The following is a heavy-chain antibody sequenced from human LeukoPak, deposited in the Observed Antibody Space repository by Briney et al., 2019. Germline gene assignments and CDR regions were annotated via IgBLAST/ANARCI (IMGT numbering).Heavy chain of an antibody. CDR2: ISGSGGST. Sequence: GGSLRLSCAASGFTFSSYDMSWVRQAPGKGLEWVSAISGSGGSTYYADSVKGRFTISRDNSKNTLYLQMNSLRAEDTAVYYCAIRAHAYYYYYMDVWGKGTTVTVSS. CDR3: AIRAHAYYYYYMDV. D-gene: IGHD4-17*01. J-gene: IGHJ6*03. V-gene: IGHV3-23*01. CDR1: GFTFSSYD.